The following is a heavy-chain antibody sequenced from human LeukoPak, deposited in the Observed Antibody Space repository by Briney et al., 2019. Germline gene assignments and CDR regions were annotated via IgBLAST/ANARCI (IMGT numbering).Heavy chain of an antibody. CDR2: INPNSGGT. V-gene: IGHV1-2*02. Sequence: ASVKVSCKASGYTFTGYYMHWVRQAPGQGLEWMGWINPNSGGTNYAQKFQGRVTMTSDTSISTAYMELSRLRSDDTAVYYCARGLDYYYGMDVWGQGTTVTVSS. J-gene: IGHJ6*02. D-gene: IGHD5-12*01. CDR3: ARGLDYYYGMDV. CDR1: GYTFTGYY.